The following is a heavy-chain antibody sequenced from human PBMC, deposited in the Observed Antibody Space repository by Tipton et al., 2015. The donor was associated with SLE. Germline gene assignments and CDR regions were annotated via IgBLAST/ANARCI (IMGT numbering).Heavy chain of an antibody. V-gene: IGHV5-51*03. Sequence: QSGAEVKKPGESLKISCKGSGYSFTSYWIGWVRQMPGKSLEWMGIIYPGDSDTRYSPSFQGQVTISADKSISTAYLQWSSLKASDTAMYYCARRVVRGVIDYWYFDLWGRGTLVTVSS. CDR1: GYSFTSYW. CDR2: IYPGDSDT. J-gene: IGHJ2*01. D-gene: IGHD3-10*01. CDR3: ARRVVRGVIDYWYFDL.